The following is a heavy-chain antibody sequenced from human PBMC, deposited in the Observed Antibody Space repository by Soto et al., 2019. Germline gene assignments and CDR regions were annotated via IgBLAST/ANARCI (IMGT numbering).Heavy chain of an antibody. V-gene: IGHV4-61*01. CDR1: GGSVSSGSYY. J-gene: IGHJ4*02. Sequence: SETPSLTCTVSGGSVSSGSYYWSWIRQPPGKGLEWIGYIYYSGSTNYNPSLKSRVIISLDRSKNQFSLKLSSVTAADTAVYYCARGWLQSEHDYWGQGTLVTVSS. CDR3: ARGWLQSEHDY. CDR2: IYYSGST. D-gene: IGHD5-12*01.